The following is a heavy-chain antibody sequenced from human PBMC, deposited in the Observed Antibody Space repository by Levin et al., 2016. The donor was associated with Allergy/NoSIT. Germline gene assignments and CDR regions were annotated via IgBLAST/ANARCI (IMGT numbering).Heavy chain of an antibody. D-gene: IGHD7-27*01. Sequence: GGSLRLSCAASGFTLNNYAMGWVRQAPGKGLEWVSSIVGSTSSTYNADSVKGRFTISRDDSTATVYLHMDSLTAEDTAVYYCAKGSANWDYYFDYWGRGTLVTVSS. J-gene: IGHJ4*02. CDR1: GFTLNNYA. CDR3: AKGSANWDYYFDY. CDR2: IVGSTSST. V-gene: IGHV3-23*01.